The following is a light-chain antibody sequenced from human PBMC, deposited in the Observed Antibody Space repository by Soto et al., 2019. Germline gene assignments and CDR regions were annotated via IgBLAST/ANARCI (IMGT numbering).Light chain of an antibody. J-gene: IGKJ1*01. Sequence: SPATLSLYQRQRATLSCRASQSVSSYLAWYQQKPGQAPRLLIYDASSRVAGIPARFRGSGSGTDFTLTISSLEPEDFAVYYCQQRLMTFGQGTKVDIK. CDR3: QQRLMT. CDR2: DAS. V-gene: IGKV3-11*01. CDR1: QSVSSY.